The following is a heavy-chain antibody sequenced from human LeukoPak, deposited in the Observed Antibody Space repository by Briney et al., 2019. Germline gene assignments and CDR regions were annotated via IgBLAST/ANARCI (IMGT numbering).Heavy chain of an antibody. Sequence: PSETLSLTCAVYGGSFSGYYWSWIRQPPGKGLEWIGEINHSGSTNYNPSLKSRVTISVDTSKNQFSLKLSSVTAADTAVYYCARLQLGHFDYWGQGTLVTVSS. CDR3: ARLQLGHFDY. V-gene: IGHV4-34*01. CDR1: GGSFSGYY. CDR2: INHSGST. D-gene: IGHD6-13*01. J-gene: IGHJ4*02.